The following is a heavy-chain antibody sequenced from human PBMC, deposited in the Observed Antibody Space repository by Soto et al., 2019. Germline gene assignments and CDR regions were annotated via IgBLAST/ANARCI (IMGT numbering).Heavy chain of an antibody. Sequence: SETLSLTCTVSGGSISSSSYHWGWIRQPPGKGLEWIGSIHYSGNTYYNPSLKSRITINPDTSKNQFSLQLNSVTPEDTAVYYCARDRAVAGPYNWFDPWGQGTLVTVSS. CDR2: IHYSGNT. CDR1: GGSISSSSYH. J-gene: IGHJ5*02. V-gene: IGHV4-39*02. CDR3: ARDRAVAGPYNWFDP. D-gene: IGHD6-19*01.